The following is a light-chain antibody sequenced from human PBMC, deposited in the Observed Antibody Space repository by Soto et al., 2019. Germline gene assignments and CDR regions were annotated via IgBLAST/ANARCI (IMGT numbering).Light chain of an antibody. CDR3: QKYISAPFT. V-gene: IGKV1-27*01. J-gene: IGKJ3*01. CDR2: AAS. Sequence: DIQMTQSPSSLSASVGDRVTITCRARQGISNYLAWYQQKPGKVPKLLIYAASTLQSGVPSRFSGSGSATDFTLTISSLQPEDVATYYCQKYISAPFTFGPGTSVDIK. CDR1: QGISNY.